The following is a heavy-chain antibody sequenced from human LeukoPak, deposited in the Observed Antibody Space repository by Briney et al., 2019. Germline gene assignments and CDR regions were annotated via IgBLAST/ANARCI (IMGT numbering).Heavy chain of an antibody. CDR2: INPSGGST. CDR1: GYTFTSYG. V-gene: IGHV1-46*01. D-gene: IGHD3-3*01. Sequence: ASVKVSCKASGYTFTSYGISWVRQAPGQGLEWMGIINPSGGSTSYAQKFQGRVTMTRDTSTSTVYMELSSLRSEDTAVYYCARDLDFWGVLDYWGQGTLVTVSS. CDR3: ARDLDFWGVLDY. J-gene: IGHJ4*02.